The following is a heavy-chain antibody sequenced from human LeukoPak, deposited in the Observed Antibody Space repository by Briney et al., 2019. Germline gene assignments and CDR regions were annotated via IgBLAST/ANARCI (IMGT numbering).Heavy chain of an antibody. CDR3: ARAPGYYYGSGSSFDY. CDR1: GYTFTSYG. CDR2: ISAYNGNT. Sequence: ASVKVSCNASGYTFTSYGISWVRQAPGQGLELMGWISAYNGNTNYAQKHQGSFTMTTDTSTSTAYMELRSLRSDDTAVYYCARAPGYYYGSGSSFDYWGQGTLVTVSS. D-gene: IGHD3-10*01. V-gene: IGHV1-18*01. J-gene: IGHJ4*02.